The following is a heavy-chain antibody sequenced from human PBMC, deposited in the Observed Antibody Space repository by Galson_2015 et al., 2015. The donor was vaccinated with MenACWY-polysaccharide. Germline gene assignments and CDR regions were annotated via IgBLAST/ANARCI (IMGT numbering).Heavy chain of an antibody. Sequence: SLRLSCAASGFTFSSYTMTWVRQAPGKGLEWVSAIGGSGGITYYADSVKGRLTISRDNSKNTLYLEMNSLRAEDTAVYYCAKFTTGGWHDELDYWGQGTLVTVSS. CDR3: AKFTTGGWHDELDY. J-gene: IGHJ4*02. CDR2: IGGSGGIT. CDR1: GFTFSSYT. D-gene: IGHD6-19*01. V-gene: IGHV3-23*01.